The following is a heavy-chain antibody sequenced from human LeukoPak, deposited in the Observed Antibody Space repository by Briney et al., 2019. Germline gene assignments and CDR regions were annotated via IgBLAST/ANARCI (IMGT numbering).Heavy chain of an antibody. J-gene: IGHJ6*02. CDR1: GGTFSSYA. CDR3: ARADIVATPAVGYYYYYGMDV. CDR2: IIPIFGTA. D-gene: IGHD5-12*01. V-gene: IGHV1-69*13. Sequence: SVKVSCKVSGGTFSSYAISWVRQAPGQGLEWMGGIIPIFGTANYAQKFQGRVTITADESTSTAYMELSSLRSEDTAVYYCARADIVATPAVGYYYYYGMDVWGQGTTVTVSS.